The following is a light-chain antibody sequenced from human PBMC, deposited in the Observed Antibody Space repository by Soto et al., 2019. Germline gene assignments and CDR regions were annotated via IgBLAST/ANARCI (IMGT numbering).Light chain of an antibody. J-gene: IGKJ5*01. CDR3: QQYGSSIT. CDR1: QSVKSSY. Sequence: VMTQSPATLSVSPGERATVPCRASQSVKSSYLAWYQHKPVQAPRLLIYGTSSRATGIPDRFSGSGSGTDFTLTISRLEPEDFAVYYCQQYGSSITFGQGTRLEIK. V-gene: IGKV3-20*01. CDR2: GTS.